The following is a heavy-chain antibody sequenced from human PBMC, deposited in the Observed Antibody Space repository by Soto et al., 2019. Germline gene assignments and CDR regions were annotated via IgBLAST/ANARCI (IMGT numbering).Heavy chain of an antibody. CDR1: GGSISSGGYS. CDR3: ARAMTTVATIDY. CDR2: IYHSGST. Sequence: SETLSLTCAVSGGSISSGGYSWSWIRQPPGKGLEWIGYIYHSGSTYYNPSLKSRVTISVDRSKNQFSLKLSSVTAADTAVYYCARAMTTVATIDYWGQGTLVTVSS. D-gene: IGHD4-17*01. J-gene: IGHJ4*02. V-gene: IGHV4-30-2*01.